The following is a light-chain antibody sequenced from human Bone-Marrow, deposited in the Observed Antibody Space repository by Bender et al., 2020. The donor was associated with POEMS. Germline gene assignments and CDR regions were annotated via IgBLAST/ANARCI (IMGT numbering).Light chain of an antibody. CDR3: SSYAGNAFLI. CDR2: EVS. CDR1: SGDVGGYNF. V-gene: IGLV2-8*01. Sequence: QSALTQPASVSGSPGQSITITCTGTSGDVGGYNFVSWYQQHPGEAPKLMIYEVSKRPSGVPDRFSCSKSRSTASLTVSGLQADDEAHYYCSSYAGNAFLIFGAGTRLTVI. J-gene: IGLJ2*01.